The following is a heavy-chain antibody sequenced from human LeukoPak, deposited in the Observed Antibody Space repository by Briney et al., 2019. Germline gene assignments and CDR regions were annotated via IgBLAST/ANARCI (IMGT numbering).Heavy chain of an antibody. CDR3: AKVGLGGHGELDY. V-gene: IGHV4-59*01. CDR2: IYYSGST. J-gene: IGHJ4*02. CDR1: GGSISSYY. D-gene: IGHD3-10*01. Sequence: PSETLSLTCTVSGGSISSYYWSWIRQPPGKGLEWIGYIYYSGSTNYNPSLKSRVTISVDTSKNQLSLKLSSVTAADTAVYYCAKVGLGGHGELDYWGQGTLVTVSS.